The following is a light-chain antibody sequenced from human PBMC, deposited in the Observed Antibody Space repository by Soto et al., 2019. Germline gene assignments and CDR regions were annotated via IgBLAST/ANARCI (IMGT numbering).Light chain of an antibody. CDR1: QSVGSY. CDR2: DAS. Sequence: EIVLTQSPATLSLSPGERATLSCRASQSVGSYLAWYQQKPGQAPRLLIYDASNRATGIPARFSGSGSGTDFTLTISRLEPEDFAVYYCQQRSNWPPYTFGQGTKLEIK. V-gene: IGKV3-11*01. J-gene: IGKJ2*01. CDR3: QQRSNWPPYT.